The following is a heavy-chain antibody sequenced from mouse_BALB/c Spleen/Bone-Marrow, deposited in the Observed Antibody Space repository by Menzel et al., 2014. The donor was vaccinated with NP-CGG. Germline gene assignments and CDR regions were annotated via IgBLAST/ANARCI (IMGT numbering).Heavy chain of an antibody. J-gene: IGHJ4*01. CDR2: ISSGGSYT. CDR1: VFTFSSYT. D-gene: IGHD2-1*01. V-gene: IGHV5-6-4*01. Sequence: EVKLVESGGGLVKPGGSLKLSCAASVFTFSSYTMSWVRQTPEKRLEWVATISSGGSYTYYPDSVKGRFTISRDKAKNTLYLQMSSLKSEDTAMYYCTRDGKGNYDYAMDYWGQGTSVTVSS. CDR3: TRDGKGNYDYAMDY.